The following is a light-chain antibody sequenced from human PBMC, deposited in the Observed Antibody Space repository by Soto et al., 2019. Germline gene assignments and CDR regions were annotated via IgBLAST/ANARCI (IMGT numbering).Light chain of an antibody. CDR1: SSDVGSYNL. CDR2: EGS. J-gene: IGLJ2*01. CDR3: CSYAGSSTVV. Sequence: QSALTLPASVSGSPGQSITISCTGTSSDVGSYNLVSWYQQHPGKAPKLMIYEGSKRPSGVSNRFSGSKSGNTASLTISGLQAEDEADYYCCSYAGSSTVVFGGGTQLTVL. V-gene: IGLV2-23*01.